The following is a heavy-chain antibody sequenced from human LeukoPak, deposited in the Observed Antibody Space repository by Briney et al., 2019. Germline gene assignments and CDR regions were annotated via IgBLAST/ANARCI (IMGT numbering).Heavy chain of an antibody. CDR3: ARGKNLTGYDWFDP. CDR2: IKQDGSEK. D-gene: IGHD3-9*01. V-gene: IGHV3-7*01. CDR1: GFTFSSYG. Sequence: PGGSLRLSCAASGFTFSSYGMHWVRQAPGKGLEWVANIKQDGSEKNYVDSVKGRFTISRDNAKNSLYLQMNSLRAEDTAVYYCARGKNLTGYDWFDPWGQGTLVTVSS. J-gene: IGHJ5*02.